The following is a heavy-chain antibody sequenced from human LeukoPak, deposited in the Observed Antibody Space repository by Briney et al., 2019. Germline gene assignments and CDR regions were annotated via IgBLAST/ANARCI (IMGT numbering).Heavy chain of an antibody. Sequence: GGSLRLSCAASGFTFSDYYMSWIRQAPGKGLERVSYISSSGSTIYYADSVKGRFTISRDNAKNSLYLQMNSLRAEDTAVYYCASSSGYYQTFDYWGRGTLVTVSS. CDR3: ASSSGYYQTFDY. CDR1: GFTFSDYY. J-gene: IGHJ4*02. D-gene: IGHD3-22*01. V-gene: IGHV3-11*01. CDR2: ISSSGSTI.